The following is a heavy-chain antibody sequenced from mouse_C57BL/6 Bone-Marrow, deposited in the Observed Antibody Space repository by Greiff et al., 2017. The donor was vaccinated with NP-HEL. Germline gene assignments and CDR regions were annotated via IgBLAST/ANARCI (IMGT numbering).Heavy chain of an antibody. J-gene: IGHJ1*03. CDR2: LDPSDSYT. CDR3: ERWGTTPLYWYFDV. CDR1: GYTFTSYW. D-gene: IGHD1-1*01. V-gene: IGHV1-69*01. Sequence: QVQLQQPGAELVMPGASVKLSCKASGYTFTSYWMHWVKQRPGQGLEWIGELDPSDSYTNYNQKFKGKSTLTVDKSSSTAYMQLSSLTSEDSAVYYCERWGTTPLYWYFDVWGTGTTVTVSS.